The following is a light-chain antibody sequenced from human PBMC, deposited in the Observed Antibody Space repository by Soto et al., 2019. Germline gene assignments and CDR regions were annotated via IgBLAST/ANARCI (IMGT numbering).Light chain of an antibody. J-gene: IGKJ2*01. CDR1: QDISSW. CDR2: AAS. V-gene: IGKV1-12*01. CDR3: QQTNSGPYT. Sequence: DIQMTQSPSSVSASVGDRVTITCRASQDISSWLTWYQQKPGKAPKSLIYAASSLEGGVPTRFSGSGSGTEFTLTIDSLQPDDLAAYNCQQTNSGPYTFGQGTNLEIK.